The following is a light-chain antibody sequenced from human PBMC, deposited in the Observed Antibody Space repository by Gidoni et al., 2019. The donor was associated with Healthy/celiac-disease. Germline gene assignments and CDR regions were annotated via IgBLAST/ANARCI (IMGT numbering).Light chain of an antibody. CDR2: WAP. V-gene: IGKV4-1*01. J-gene: IGKJ5*01. Sequence: DIVMTQSPDSLAVSLGERATINCKSSQSVLYSSNNKNYLAWYQQKPGQPPKLLIYWAPTRESGVPDRFSGSGSGTDFTLTISSLQAEDVAVYYCQQYYSTPFTCGQGTRLEIK. CDR3: QQYYSTPFT. CDR1: QSVLYSSNNKNY.